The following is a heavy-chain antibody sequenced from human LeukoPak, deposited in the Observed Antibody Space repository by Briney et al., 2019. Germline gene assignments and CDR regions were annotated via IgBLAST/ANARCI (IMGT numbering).Heavy chain of an antibody. V-gene: IGHV5-51*01. Sequence: GESPKISCKGSGYSFTTYWIGWVRRMPGKGLEWMGIIYPGDSDTRYRPSFEGQVTISADKSISTAYLQWSSLKASDTAMYYCASLTPDYGDYAAYAWGQGTLVTVSS. D-gene: IGHD4-17*01. CDR1: GYSFTTYW. J-gene: IGHJ5*02. CDR2: IYPGDSDT. CDR3: ASLTPDYGDYAAYA.